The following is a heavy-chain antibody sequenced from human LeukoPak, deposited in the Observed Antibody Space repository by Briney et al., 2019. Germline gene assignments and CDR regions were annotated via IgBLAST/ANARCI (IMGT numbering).Heavy chain of an antibody. D-gene: IGHD6-19*01. Sequence: ASVKVSCKASGYTFTGYYMHWVRQAPGQGLEWMGWINPNSGGTNYAQKFQGRVTMTRDTSISTAYLQWSSLKASDTAMYYCARPKWSSGRDAFDIWGQGTMVTVSS. V-gene: IGHV1-2*02. CDR2: INPNSGGT. CDR1: GYTFTGYY. J-gene: IGHJ3*02. CDR3: ARPKWSSGRDAFDI.